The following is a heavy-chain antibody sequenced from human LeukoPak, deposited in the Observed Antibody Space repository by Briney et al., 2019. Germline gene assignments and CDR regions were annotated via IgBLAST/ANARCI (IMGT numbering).Heavy chain of an antibody. Sequence: SETLSLTCTVSGGPISSYYWSWIRQPPGKGLEWIGYIYYSGSTNYNPSLKSRVTISVDTSKNQFSMKLSSVTAADTAVYYCARRLVYSHSPYYYGMDVWGQGTTVTVSS. CDR3: ARRLVYSHSPYYYGMDV. V-gene: IGHV4-59*08. D-gene: IGHD6-19*01. CDR2: IYYSGST. CDR1: GGPISSYY. J-gene: IGHJ6*02.